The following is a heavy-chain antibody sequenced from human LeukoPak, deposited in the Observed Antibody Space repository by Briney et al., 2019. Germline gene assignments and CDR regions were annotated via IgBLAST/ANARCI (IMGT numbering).Heavy chain of an antibody. V-gene: IGHV1-8*03. CDR3: RLFHTPIFDL. CDR1: GYTFTSYD. Sequence: ASVKVSCKASGYTFTSYDINWVRQATGQGLEWMGWMNPNSGNTGYAQKFQGRVTITRNTSISTAYMELSSLRSEDTAVYYCRLFHTPIFDLWGQGTMITVSS. J-gene: IGHJ3*01. D-gene: IGHD3-3*01. CDR2: MNPNSGNT.